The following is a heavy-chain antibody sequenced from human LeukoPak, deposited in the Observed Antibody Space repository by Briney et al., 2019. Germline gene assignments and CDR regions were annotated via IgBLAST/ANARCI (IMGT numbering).Heavy chain of an antibody. J-gene: IGHJ6*03. CDR1: GYTFTGYY. Sequence: ASVKVSCKASGYTFTGYYMHWVRQAPGQGLEWMGWINPNSGGTNYAKKFQGRVTITRDTSISTAYMELSRLRSDDTAVYYCARDSGYYSGSGSYPPYYMDVWGKGTTVTVSS. V-gene: IGHV1-2*02. CDR2: INPNSGGT. D-gene: IGHD3-10*01. CDR3: ARDSGYYSGSGSYPPYYMDV.